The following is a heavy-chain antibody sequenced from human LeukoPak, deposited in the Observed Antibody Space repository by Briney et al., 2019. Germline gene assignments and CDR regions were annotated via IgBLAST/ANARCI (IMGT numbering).Heavy chain of an antibody. J-gene: IGHJ4*02. CDR2: IYTSGST. V-gene: IGHV4-4*07. D-gene: IGHD4-23*01. CDR3: ARDIYGGNSYYFDY. Sequence: SETLSLTCTVSGGSISSYYWSWIRQPAGQGLDWIGRIYTSGSTNYNPSLKSRVTMSVDTSKNQFSLKLSSVTAADTAVYYCARDIYGGNSYYFDYWGQGTLVTVSS. CDR1: GGSISSYY.